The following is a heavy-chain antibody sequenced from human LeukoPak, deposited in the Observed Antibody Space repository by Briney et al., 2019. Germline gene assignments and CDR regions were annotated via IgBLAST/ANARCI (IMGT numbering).Heavy chain of an antibody. CDR1: GFTFTDHW. D-gene: IGHD1-14*01. V-gene: IGHV3-7*05. Sequence: PGGSLRLSCAASGFTFTDHWMTWVRQAPGQGLEWVANIKSDGSEKFYVDSVKGRFTVSRDNTKNSLYLQMDRLRTEDTAVYYCARARIDYWGQGTPVIVSS. J-gene: IGHJ4*02. CDR3: ARARIDY. CDR2: IKSDGSEK.